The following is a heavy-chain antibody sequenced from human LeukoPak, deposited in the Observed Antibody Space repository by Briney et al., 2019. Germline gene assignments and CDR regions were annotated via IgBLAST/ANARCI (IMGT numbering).Heavy chain of an antibody. CDR1: GFTVSSNY. V-gene: IGHV3-66*02. Sequence: PGGSLRLSCAVSGFTVSSNYMSWVRQAPGKGLEWVSVIYSGGSAYYTDSVKGRFTFSRDNSKNTLYLQMNRLRPEDTALYYCARGLGSSGSYFDYWGKGTLVTVSS. D-gene: IGHD6-19*01. CDR2: IYSGGSA. J-gene: IGHJ4*02. CDR3: ARGLGSSGSYFDY.